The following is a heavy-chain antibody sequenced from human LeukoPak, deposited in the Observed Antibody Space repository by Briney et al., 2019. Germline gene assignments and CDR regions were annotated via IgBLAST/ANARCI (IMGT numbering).Heavy chain of an antibody. Sequence: GGSLRLSCAASGFTFSSYWMTWVRQAPGKGLEWVANIKQDGSEKYYVDSVKGRFTISRDNAKKSLYLQMNSLRAEDTAVYYCARHLSGVTGYTYGRGIDYWGQGTLVTVSS. CDR1: GFTFSSYW. V-gene: IGHV3-7*01. CDR2: IKQDGSEK. J-gene: IGHJ4*02. D-gene: IGHD5-18*01. CDR3: ARHLSGVTGYTYGRGIDY.